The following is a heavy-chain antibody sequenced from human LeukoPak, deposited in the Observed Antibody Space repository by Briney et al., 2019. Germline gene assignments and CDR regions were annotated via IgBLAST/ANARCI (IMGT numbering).Heavy chain of an antibody. J-gene: IGHJ4*02. CDR1: GGSFSGYY. V-gene: IGHV4-34*01. CDR3: ARGQWFRAF. D-gene: IGHD3-10*01. Sequence: KASETLSLTCAVYGGSFSGYYWTWIRQSPGRGLEWIGEVHYSGSATYNPSLKSRVTISVDTSINQFFLKMNSVTAADTAVYYCARGQWFRAFWSRGTPVTVSS. CDR2: VHYSGSA.